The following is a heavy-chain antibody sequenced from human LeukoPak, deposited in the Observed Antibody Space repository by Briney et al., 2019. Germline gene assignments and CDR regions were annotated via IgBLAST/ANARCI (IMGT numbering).Heavy chain of an antibody. Sequence: SETLSLTCTASSGSISNYYWSWIRQPPGKGLEWIGYIYYSESTKYNPSLKSRLTISVDTSKNQFSLRLNSVTAADTAVYYCARAYRAHQTFHSYHFFDFWGRGTLVTVSS. D-gene: IGHD5-18*01. V-gene: IGHV4-59*12. CDR3: ARAYRAHQTFHSYHFFDF. J-gene: IGHJ4*02. CDR1: SGSISNYY. CDR2: IYYSEST.